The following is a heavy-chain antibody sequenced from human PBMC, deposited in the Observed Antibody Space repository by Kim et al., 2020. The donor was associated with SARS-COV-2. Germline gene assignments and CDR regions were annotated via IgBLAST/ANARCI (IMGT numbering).Heavy chain of an antibody. V-gene: IGHV4-59*01. CDR3: ARDAKDSSGYYKRTGWGFDY. D-gene: IGHD3-22*01. Sequence: SETLSLTCTVSGGSISSYYWSWIRQPPGKGLEWIGYIYYSGSTNYNPSLKSRVTISVDTSKNQFSLKLSSVTAADTAVYYCARDAKDSSGYYKRTGWGFDYWGQGTLVTVSS. CDR2: IYYSGST. CDR1: GGSISSYY. J-gene: IGHJ4*02.